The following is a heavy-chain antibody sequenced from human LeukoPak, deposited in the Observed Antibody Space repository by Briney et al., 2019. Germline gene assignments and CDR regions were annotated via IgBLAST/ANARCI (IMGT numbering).Heavy chain of an antibody. D-gene: IGHD6-19*01. Sequence: SETLFLTCTVPGGSISSYYWSWIRQPPGKGLEWIGYIYYSGSTNYNPSLKSRVTISVDTSKNQFSLKLSSVTAADTAVYYCARHGSPYSSGWYVDNWFDPWGQGTLVTVSS. CDR3: ARHGSPYSSGWYVDNWFDP. CDR1: GGSISSYY. CDR2: IYYSGST. V-gene: IGHV4-59*08. J-gene: IGHJ5*02.